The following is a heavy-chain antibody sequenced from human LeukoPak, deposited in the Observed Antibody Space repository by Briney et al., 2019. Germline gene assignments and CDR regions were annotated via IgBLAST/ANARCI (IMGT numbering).Heavy chain of an antibody. CDR3: LVTTRSRGFDY. D-gene: IGHD1/OR15-1a*01. Sequence: PGGSLRLSCAASGFTFSSYWMSWVRQAPGKGLEWVANIRHVVGIPNYVHSVKGRFTISRDKPKNSVYLEMSSLRAEDTAVYYCLVTTRSRGFDYWGQGTLVTVSS. J-gene: IGHJ4*02. V-gene: IGHV3-7*01. CDR1: GFTFSSYW. CDR2: IRHVVGIP.